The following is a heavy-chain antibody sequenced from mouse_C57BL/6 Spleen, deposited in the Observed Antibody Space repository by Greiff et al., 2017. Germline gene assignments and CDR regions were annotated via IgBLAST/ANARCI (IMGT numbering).Heavy chain of an antibody. CDR3: ARWGRYGYDGLYAMDY. D-gene: IGHD2-2*01. CDR1: GYTFTSYW. Sequence: QVQLQQPGTELVKPGASVKLSCKASGYTFTSYWMHWVKQRPGQGLEWIGNINPSNGGTNYNEKFKSKATLTVDKSSSTAYMQLSSLTSEDSAVYYCARWGRYGYDGLYAMDYWGQGTSVTVSS. J-gene: IGHJ4*01. CDR2: INPSNGGT. V-gene: IGHV1-53*01.